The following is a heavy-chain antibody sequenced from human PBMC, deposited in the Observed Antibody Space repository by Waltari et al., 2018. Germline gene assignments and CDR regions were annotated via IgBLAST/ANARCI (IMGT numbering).Heavy chain of an antibody. CDR2: IYHSGST. V-gene: IGHV4-38-2*02. J-gene: IGHJ4*02. Sequence: QVQLQESGPGLVKPSETLSLTCTVSGYSISSGYYWGWIRQPPGKGLEWIGSIYHSGSTYYNPTLKSRVTISVDTSKNQFSLKLSSVTAADTAVYYCATTYYYDSSGYYYVPFDYWGQGTLVTVSS. CDR3: ATTYYYDSSGYYYVPFDY. CDR1: GYSISSGYY. D-gene: IGHD3-22*01.